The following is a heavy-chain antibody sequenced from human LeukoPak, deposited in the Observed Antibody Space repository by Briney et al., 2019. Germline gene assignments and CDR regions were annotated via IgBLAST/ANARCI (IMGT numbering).Heavy chain of an antibody. J-gene: IGHJ6*02. CDR3: ARDPYSSSWYGSLYGMDV. CDR1: EFTFSSYS. D-gene: IGHD6-13*01. Sequence: GGSLRLSCVASEFTFSSYSMNWVRQAPGKGLEWVSSISSSSSYIYYADSVKGRFTISRDNAKNSLYLQMNSPRAEDTAVYYCARDPYSSSWYGSLYGMDVWGQGTTVTVSS. CDR2: ISSSSSYI. V-gene: IGHV3-21*01.